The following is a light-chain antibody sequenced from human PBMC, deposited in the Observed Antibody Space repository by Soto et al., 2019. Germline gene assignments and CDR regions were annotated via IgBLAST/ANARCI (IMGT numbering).Light chain of an antibody. CDR2: AAS. Sequence: DIQMTQSPSSLSASVGDRVTITCRASQSIGSHLNWFQQKPGKAPNLLIYAASSLHSGVPSRFSGSGSGTDFTLTISSLQPEDIATFFCQQSYSSWTFGQGTKVDNK. CDR3: QQSYSSWT. V-gene: IGKV1-39*01. CDR1: QSIGSH. J-gene: IGKJ1*01.